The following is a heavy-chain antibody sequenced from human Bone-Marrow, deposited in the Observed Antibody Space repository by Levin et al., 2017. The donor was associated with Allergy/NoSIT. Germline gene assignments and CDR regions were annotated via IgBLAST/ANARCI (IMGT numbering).Heavy chain of an antibody. D-gene: IGHD1-26*01. CDR3: ATAGESGSYFDY. CDR1: GFTFSSYI. Sequence: GGSLRLSCAASGFTFSSYIMHWVRQAPGKGLEWVTVISSDGSNKHYADSVKGRFTISRDNSKNTLYLQMNSLRAEATAVYYCATAGESGSYFDYWGQGTLVTVSS. J-gene: IGHJ4*02. V-gene: IGHV3-30*04. CDR2: ISSDGSNK.